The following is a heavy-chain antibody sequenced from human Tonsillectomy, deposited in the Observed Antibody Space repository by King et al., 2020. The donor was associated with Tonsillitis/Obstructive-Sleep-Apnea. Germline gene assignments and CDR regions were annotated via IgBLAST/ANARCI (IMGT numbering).Heavy chain of an antibody. Sequence: LQESGPGLVKPSETLSLTCTASGGSVSSGSYYWSWIRQPPGKGLEWIGYIYYSGSTNYNPSLKSRVTISVDTSKNQFSLKLSSVTAADTAVYYCARRWVRRKYFDYWGQGTLVTVSS. J-gene: IGHJ4*02. D-gene: IGHD1-26*01. CDR3: ARRWVRRKYFDY. CDR2: IYYSGST. V-gene: IGHV4-61*01. CDR1: GGSVSSGSYY.